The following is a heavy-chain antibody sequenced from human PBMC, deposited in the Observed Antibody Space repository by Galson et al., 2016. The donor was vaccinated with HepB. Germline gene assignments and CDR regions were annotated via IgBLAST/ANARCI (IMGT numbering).Heavy chain of an antibody. V-gene: IGHV3-23*01. Sequence: SLRLSCAASGFTFSSYAMSWVRQAPGKGLEWVSAISGSSATYYADSVKGRFTISRDNSKNTLFLQMNTLRAEDTAVYYCAKVREACSRTSCYHYYGTDVWGQGTTVTVSS. CDR2: ISGSSAT. CDR3: AKVREACSRTSCYHYYGTDV. D-gene: IGHD2-2*01. CDR1: GFTFSSYA. J-gene: IGHJ6*02.